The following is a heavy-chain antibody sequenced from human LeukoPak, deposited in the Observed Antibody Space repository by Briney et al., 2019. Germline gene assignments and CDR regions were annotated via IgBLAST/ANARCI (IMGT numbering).Heavy chain of an antibody. J-gene: IGHJ4*02. CDR2: INWNGGRT. Sequence: PGGSLRLSCAVSGFTFDDYGMSWVRQAPGKGLEWVSGINWNGGRTGYADSVKGRFTIARDNAKKTLYLQMNSLRAEDTAVYYCARLTYDSSGYFDYWGQGTLVTVSS. CDR1: GFTFDDYG. V-gene: IGHV3-20*04. D-gene: IGHD3-22*01. CDR3: ARLTYDSSGYFDY.